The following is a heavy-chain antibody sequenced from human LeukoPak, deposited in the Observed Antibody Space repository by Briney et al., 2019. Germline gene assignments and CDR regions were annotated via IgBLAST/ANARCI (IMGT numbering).Heavy chain of an antibody. J-gene: IGHJ5*02. CDR1: GFSFSSYC. CDR3: AKDRGSSWPITPNRFDP. Sequence: GESLTLSCAVYGFSFSSYCMRWVRQAPGKGLEWVAFIRYDGSNKYYADSVKGRFTISRDNSKNTLYLQRNSLGAEDTAVYYCAKDRGSSWPITPNRFDPGGQETLVTVSS. CDR2: IRYDGSNK. V-gene: IGHV3-30*02. D-gene: IGHD6-13*01.